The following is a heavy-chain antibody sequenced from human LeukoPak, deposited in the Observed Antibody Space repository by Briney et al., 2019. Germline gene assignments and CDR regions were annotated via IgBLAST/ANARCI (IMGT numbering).Heavy chain of an antibody. Sequence: ASVKVSCKASGYTFTSYAMHWVRPAPGQRLEWMGWINAGNGNTKYSQKFQGRVTITRDTSASTAYMELSSLRSEDTAVYYCARIRMVRGVIIEGFDYWGQGTLVTVSS. V-gene: IGHV1-3*01. J-gene: IGHJ4*02. D-gene: IGHD3-10*01. CDR2: INAGNGNT. CDR1: GYTFTSYA. CDR3: ARIRMVRGVIIEGFDY.